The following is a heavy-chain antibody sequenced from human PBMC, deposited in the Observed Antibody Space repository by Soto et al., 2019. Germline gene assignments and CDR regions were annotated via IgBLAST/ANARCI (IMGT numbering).Heavy chain of an antibody. CDR3: AKFPRIAARPGYYYYYGMDV. Sequence: PGGSLRLSCAASGFTFSSYGMHWVRQAPGKGLEWVAVISYDGSNKYYADSVKGRFTISRDNSKNTLYLQMNSLRAEDTAVYYCAKFPRIAARPGYYYYYGMDVWGQGTTVTVSS. V-gene: IGHV3-30*18. J-gene: IGHJ6*02. D-gene: IGHD6-6*01. CDR2: ISYDGSNK. CDR1: GFTFSSYG.